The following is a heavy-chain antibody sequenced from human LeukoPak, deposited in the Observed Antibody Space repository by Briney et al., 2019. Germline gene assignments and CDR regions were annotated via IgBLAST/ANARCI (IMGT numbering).Heavy chain of an antibody. V-gene: IGHV1-8*02. J-gene: IGHJ3*02. CDR2: MNPNSGNT. D-gene: IGHD3-3*01. CDR3: ARHPTYDFWSGYTDAFDI. CDR1: GYAFTSYY. Sequence: ASVKVSCKASGYAFTSYYMHWVRQATGQGLEWMGWMNPNSGNTGYAQKFQGRVTMTGNTSISTAYMELSSLRSEDTAVYYCARHPTYDFWSGYTDAFDIWGQGTMVTVSS.